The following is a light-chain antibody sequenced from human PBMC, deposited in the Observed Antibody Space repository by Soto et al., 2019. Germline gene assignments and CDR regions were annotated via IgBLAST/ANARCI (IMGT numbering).Light chain of an antibody. CDR3: SSFTGTSYV. CDR1: SSDVGGNKY. V-gene: IGLV2-14*01. CDR2: DVG. J-gene: IGLJ1*01. Sequence: QSALTQPASVSGSPGQSITISCTGASSDVGGNKYVSGYQQYPGKAPKLMVSDVGNRPSGVSNRFSGSKSGNTTSLTISGLQAEDEAAYYCSSFTGTSYVFGTGTKVTVL.